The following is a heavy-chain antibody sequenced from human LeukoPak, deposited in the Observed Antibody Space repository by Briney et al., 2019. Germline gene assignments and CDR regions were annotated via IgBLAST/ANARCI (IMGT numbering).Heavy chain of an antibody. J-gene: IGHJ6*03. CDR2: IYYSGST. CDR3: AREGNLGAYYYYYYMDV. V-gene: IGHV4-39*07. CDR1: GGSISSYY. D-gene: IGHD1-14*01. Sequence: SETLSLTCTVSGGSISSYYWGWIRQPPGKGLEWIGSIYYSGSTYYNPSLKSRVTISVDTSKNQFSLKLSSVTAADTAVYYCAREGNLGAYYYYYYMDVWGKGTTVTVSS.